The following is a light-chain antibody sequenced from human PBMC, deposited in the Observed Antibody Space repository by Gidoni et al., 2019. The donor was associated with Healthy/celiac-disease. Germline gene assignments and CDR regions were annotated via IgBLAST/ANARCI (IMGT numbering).Light chain of an antibody. CDR3: QQSYSTPRT. J-gene: IGKJ1*01. Sequence: DIQMTQSPSSLSASVGDIVTITCRASQSISSYLNWYQQKPGKAPKLLIYAASSLQSGVPSRFSGSGSGTDFTLTISSLQPEDSATYYCQQSYSTPRTFGQGTKVEIK. CDR2: AAS. V-gene: IGKV1-39*01. CDR1: QSISSY.